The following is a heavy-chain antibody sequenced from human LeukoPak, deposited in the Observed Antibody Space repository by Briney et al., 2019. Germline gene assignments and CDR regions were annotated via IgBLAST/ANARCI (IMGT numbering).Heavy chain of an antibody. D-gene: IGHD3-10*01. Sequence: SETLSLTCAVYGGSFSGYYWSRIRQPPGKGLEWIGEINHSGSTNYNPSLKSRVTISVDTSKNQFSLKLSSVTAADTAVYYCARQATYGSGSYYKWFDPWGQGTLVTVSS. CDR3: ARQATYGSGSYYKWFDP. J-gene: IGHJ5*02. CDR2: INHSGST. CDR1: GGSFSGYY. V-gene: IGHV4-34*01.